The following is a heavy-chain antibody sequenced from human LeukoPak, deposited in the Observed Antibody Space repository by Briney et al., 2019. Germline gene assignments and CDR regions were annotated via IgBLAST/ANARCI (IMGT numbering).Heavy chain of an antibody. CDR1: GFTFGDYG. Sequence: GGSLRLSCTASGFTFGDYGMSWFRQAPGKGLEWVGFIRSEAHDTTPQYGASVQGRFTISKDDSRRIAFLQMSSLKTEDTTVYYCSRAAGYDFILEYWGQGTLVTVSS. V-gene: IGHV3-49*03. D-gene: IGHD5-12*01. CDR3: SRAAGYDFILEY. CDR2: IRSEAHDTTP. J-gene: IGHJ4*02.